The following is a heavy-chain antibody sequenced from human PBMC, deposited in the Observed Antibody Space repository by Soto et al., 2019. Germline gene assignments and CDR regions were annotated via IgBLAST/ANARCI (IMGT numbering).Heavy chain of an antibody. CDR1: GFTFNNYA. V-gene: IGHV3-23*01. J-gene: IGHJ4*02. D-gene: IGHD3-10*01. CDR2: ISGGGDTT. CDR3: AKGRGGSGSLTPRVDF. Sequence: EVQLLESGGGLVQPGGALRLSCAASGFTFNNYAMTWVRQATVKGLEWVSAISGGGDTTSYAASVKGRITVSRAGSKNTLYLQMSSLRAEDTALYYCAKGRGGSGSLTPRVDFWGQGTLVTVSS.